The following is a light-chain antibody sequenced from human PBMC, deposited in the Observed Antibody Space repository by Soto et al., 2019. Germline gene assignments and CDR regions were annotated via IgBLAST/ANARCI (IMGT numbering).Light chain of an antibody. CDR1: QSVSSN. Sequence: EIVMTQSPATLSVSPGERATLSCRASQSVSSNLAWYQQKPGQAPRLLIYGASTRATGIPGRFSGSGSGTEFTLTISSLQSEDFAVYYCQQYESSPRTFGQGTKVDIK. CDR2: GAS. V-gene: IGKV3-15*01. CDR3: QQYESSPRT. J-gene: IGKJ1*01.